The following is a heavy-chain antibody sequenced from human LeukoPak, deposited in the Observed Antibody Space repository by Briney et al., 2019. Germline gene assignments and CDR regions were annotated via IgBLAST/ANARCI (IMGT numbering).Heavy chain of an antibody. D-gene: IGHD3-22*01. CDR3: ARDYGQTGIYYDSSGYKYFDY. CDR2: IYYSGST. J-gene: IGHJ4*02. V-gene: IGHV4-39*06. Sequence: SETLSLTCTVSGGSISSSSYYWGWIRQPPGKGLEWIGSIYYSGSTYYNPSLKSRVTISVDTSKLSSVTAADTAVYYCARDYGQTGIYYDSSGYKYFDYWGQGTLVTVSS. CDR1: GGSISSSSYY.